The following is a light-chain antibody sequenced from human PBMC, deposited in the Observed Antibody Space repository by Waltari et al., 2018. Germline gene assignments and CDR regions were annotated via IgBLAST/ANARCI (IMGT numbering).Light chain of an antibody. CDR3: QQYRDYPLT. CDR1: QSIDNW. J-gene: IGKJ4*01. Sequence: DIQMTHSPSTLSASVADRVTITCRASQSIDNWLAWYQQKPGKAPKLLIYKTSTLKSGVPSRFSGSGSGTEFTLTISSLQPDDFATYCCQQYRDYPLTFGGGTKLEIK. CDR2: KTS. V-gene: IGKV1-5*03.